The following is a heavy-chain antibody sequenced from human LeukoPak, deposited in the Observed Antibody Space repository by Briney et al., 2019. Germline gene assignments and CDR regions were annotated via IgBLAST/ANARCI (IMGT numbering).Heavy chain of an antibody. D-gene: IGHD3-22*01. CDR1: GFTFSRYW. CDR3: VRGPQKNGHSSGYPGYFDY. J-gene: IGHJ4*02. CDR2: IKEDGSKK. V-gene: IGHV3-7*01. Sequence: GGSLRLSCAASGFTFSRYWMTWVRQAPGKGLEWVANIKEDGSKKNYVDSVKGRFTISRDNAKNSLYLQMNSLRAEDTAVYYCVRGPQKNGHSSGYPGYFDYWGQGTLVTVSS.